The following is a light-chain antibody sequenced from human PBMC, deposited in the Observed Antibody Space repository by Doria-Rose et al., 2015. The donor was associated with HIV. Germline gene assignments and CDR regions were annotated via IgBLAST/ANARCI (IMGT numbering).Light chain of an antibody. V-gene: IGKV3-20*01. CDR2: DAS. Sequence: TQSPGTLSLSPGERATLSCRASQRVKSSYLAWYQQKPGQATRLLIYDASTRATGIPDRFSGSESGTDLNLTISRLESEDVAVYYCQQYGTSRGTFGQGTRLEIK. J-gene: IGKJ5*01. CDR1: QRVKSSY. CDR3: QQYGTSRGT.